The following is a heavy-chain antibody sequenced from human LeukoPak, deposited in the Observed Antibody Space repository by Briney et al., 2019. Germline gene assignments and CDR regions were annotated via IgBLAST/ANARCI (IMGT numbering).Heavy chain of an antibody. V-gene: IGHV3-30*02. CDR2: IRYDGTNK. J-gene: IGHJ6*03. Sequence: PGGSLRLSCAASGVTFSSYGMHWVRQAPGKGLEWEAFIRYDGTNKYYADSVKGRFTISRDNSKNTLYLQMNSLRAEGTAVYYCARGTSVTLPMDVWGKGTTVTISS. CDR1: GVTFSSYG. CDR3: ARGTSVTLPMDV. D-gene: IGHD4-11*01.